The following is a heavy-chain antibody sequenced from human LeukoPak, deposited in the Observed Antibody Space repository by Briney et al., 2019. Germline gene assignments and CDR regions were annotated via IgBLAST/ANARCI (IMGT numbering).Heavy chain of an antibody. CDR2: INRSGST. CDR3: AREPSAYSSGWSEVPYGDY. J-gene: IGHJ4*02. V-gene: IGHV4-34*01. Sequence: SETLSLTCAVYGGSFSGYYWSWIRQPPGKGLEWIGEINRSGSTNYNPSLKSRVTISVDTSKNQFSLKLSSVTAADTAVYYCAREPSAYSSGWSEVPYGDYWGQGTLVTVSS. D-gene: IGHD6-19*01. CDR1: GGSFSGYY.